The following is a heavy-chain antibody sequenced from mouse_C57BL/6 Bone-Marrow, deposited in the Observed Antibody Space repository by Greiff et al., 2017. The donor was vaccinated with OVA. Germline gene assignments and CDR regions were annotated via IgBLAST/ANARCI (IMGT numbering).Heavy chain of an antibody. V-gene: IGHV1-50*01. J-gene: IGHJ2*01. CDR2: IDPSDSYT. D-gene: IGHD1-2*01. Sequence: VQLQQPGAELVKPGASVKLSCKASGYTFTSYWMQWLKQRPGQGLEWIGEIDPSDSYTNYNQKFKGKATLTVDTSSSTAYMQLSSLTSEDSAVYYCAALLRHFDYWGQGTTLTVSS. CDR3: AALLRHFDY. CDR1: GYTFTSYW.